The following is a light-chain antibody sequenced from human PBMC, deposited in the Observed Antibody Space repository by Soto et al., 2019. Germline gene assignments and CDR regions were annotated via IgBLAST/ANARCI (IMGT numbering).Light chain of an antibody. V-gene: IGLV2-14*01. CDR3: SSYTSSSTYA. Sequence: QSVLTQPASVSGSPGQSITISCTGTSSDVGDYNSVSWYQQHPGKAPKLMIYEVSNRPSGVSNRFSGSKSGNTASLTISGLQAEDAADYYCSSYTSSSTYAFGTGTKVTVL. CDR1: SSDVGDYNS. J-gene: IGLJ1*01. CDR2: EVS.